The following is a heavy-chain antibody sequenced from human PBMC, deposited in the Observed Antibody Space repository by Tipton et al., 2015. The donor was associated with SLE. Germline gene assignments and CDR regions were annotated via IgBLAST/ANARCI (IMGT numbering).Heavy chain of an antibody. CDR2: ISNSGVSL. J-gene: IGHJ4*02. CDR3: AKESPYTSGRYYYFDF. CDR1: GFTITNYA. V-gene: IGHV3-23*01. Sequence: GSLRLSCAASGFTITNYAMSWVRQAPGKGLEWVSAISNSGVSLYYADSVKGRFTISRDNSKNTVYLQMDSLKAEDTAKYYCAKESPYTSGRYYYFDFWGQGTLVTVSS. D-gene: IGHD3-10*01.